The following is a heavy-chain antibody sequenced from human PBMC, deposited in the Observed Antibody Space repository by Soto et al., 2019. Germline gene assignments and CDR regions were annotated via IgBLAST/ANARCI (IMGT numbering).Heavy chain of an antibody. J-gene: IGHJ4*02. D-gene: IGHD3-9*01. CDR2: IKSKTDGGTT. CDR3: PPLKLRYFALDY. V-gene: IGHV3-15*07. Sequence: EVQLVESGGGLVKPGGSLRLSCAASGFTFSNAWMNWVRQAPGKGLEWVGRIKSKTDGGTTDYAAPVKGRFTISRDDSRNTLYLQMNSLKTEDTAVYYCPPLKLRYFALDYWGQGTLVTVSS. CDR1: GFTFSNAW.